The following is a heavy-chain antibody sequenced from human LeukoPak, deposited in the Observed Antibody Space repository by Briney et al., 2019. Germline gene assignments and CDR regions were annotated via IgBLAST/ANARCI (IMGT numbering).Heavy chain of an antibody. D-gene: IGHD3-10*01. CDR3: TRQGPYYYGSGSSYYFDY. Sequence: PSETLSLTCTVSGGSISSHYWSWIRQPPGKGLEWIGYVYYSGSTNYNPSLKSRVTISVDTSKNQFSLKLSSVTAADTAVYYCTRQGPYYYGSGSSYYFDYWGQGTLVTVSS. CDR2: VYYSGST. CDR1: GGSISSHY. V-gene: IGHV4-59*08. J-gene: IGHJ4*02.